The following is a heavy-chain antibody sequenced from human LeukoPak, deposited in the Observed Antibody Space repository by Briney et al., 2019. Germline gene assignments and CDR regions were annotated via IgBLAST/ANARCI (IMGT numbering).Heavy chain of an antibody. J-gene: IGHJ4*02. CDR1: GFTFSSYE. V-gene: IGHV3-48*03. Sequence: GGSLRLSCAASGFTFSSYEMNWVRQAPGKGLEWVSYISSSGSTIYCADSVKGRFTISRDNAKNSLYLQMNSLRAEDTAVYYCARDLRCGGDCPGYWGQGTLVTVSS. CDR2: ISSSGSTI. CDR3: ARDLRCGGDCPGY. D-gene: IGHD2-21*02.